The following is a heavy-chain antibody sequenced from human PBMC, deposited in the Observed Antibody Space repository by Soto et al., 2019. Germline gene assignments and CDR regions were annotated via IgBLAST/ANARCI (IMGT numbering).Heavy chain of an antibody. CDR1: GGSISSSSYY. D-gene: IGHD3-22*01. CDR2: IYYSGST. J-gene: IGHJ4*02. CDR3: AGFKYFHSSLYLVH. Sequence: PSETLSLTCTVSGGSISSSSYYWGWIRQPPGKGLEWIGSIYYSGSTYYNPSLKSRVTISVDTSKNQFSLKLYSVTAADTVVYYCAGFKYFHSSLYLVHWGQETRVTVSS. V-gene: IGHV4-39*01.